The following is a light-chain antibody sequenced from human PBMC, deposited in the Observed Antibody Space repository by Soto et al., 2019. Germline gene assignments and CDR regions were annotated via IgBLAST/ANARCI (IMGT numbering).Light chain of an antibody. CDR1: SSDVGAYYY. Sequence: QSALTQPASVSGSPGQSITISCTGTSSDVGAYYYVSWYQHHPGKVPKLIIYGVSHRPSGVSNRFSGSKSGNTASLTISGLQAEDEADYYCGSYTTSSALEFGGGTKVTVL. CDR3: GSYTTSSALE. J-gene: IGLJ2*01. CDR2: GVS. V-gene: IGLV2-14*03.